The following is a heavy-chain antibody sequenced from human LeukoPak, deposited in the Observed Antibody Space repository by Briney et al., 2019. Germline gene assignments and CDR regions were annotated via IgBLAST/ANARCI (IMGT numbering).Heavy chain of an antibody. Sequence: GGSLRLSCAASGLTFSSYSMNWVRQAPGKGLEWVSSISSSSSYIYYADSVKGRFTISRDNSKNTLYLQMNSLRAEDTAVYYCAERSGWSNLDYWGQGTLVTVSS. CDR3: AERSGWSNLDY. CDR1: GLTFSSYS. J-gene: IGHJ4*02. V-gene: IGHV3-21*04. CDR2: ISSSSSYI. D-gene: IGHD6-19*01.